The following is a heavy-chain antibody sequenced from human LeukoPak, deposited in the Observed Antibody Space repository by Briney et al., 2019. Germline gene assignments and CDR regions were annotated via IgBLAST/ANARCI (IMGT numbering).Heavy chain of an antibody. CDR1: GFTFSSYW. D-gene: IGHD3-22*01. CDR2: ISGSGGST. CDR3: AKSGYYDSSGPIDY. Sequence: GGSLRLSCAASGFTFSSYWMSWVRQAPGKGLEWVSAISGSGGSTYYADSVKGRFTISRDNSKNTLYLQMNSLRAEDTAVYYCAKSGYYDSSGPIDYWGQGTLVTVSS. J-gene: IGHJ4*02. V-gene: IGHV3-23*01.